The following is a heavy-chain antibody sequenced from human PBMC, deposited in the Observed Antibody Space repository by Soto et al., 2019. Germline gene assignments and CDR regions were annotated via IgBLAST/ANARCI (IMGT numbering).Heavy chain of an antibody. D-gene: IGHD5-12*01. CDR2: IYYSGST. CDR1: GGSISSYY. CDR3: ARGVTTNDEFDY. J-gene: IGHJ4*02. V-gene: IGHV4-59*01. Sequence: QVQLQESGPGLVKPSETLSLTCTVSGGSISSYYWSWIRQPPGKGLEWIGYIYYSGSTNYNPSLKSRVTISVDTSKNQFSLKLSSVTAADTAVYYCARGVTTNDEFDYWGQGTLVTVSS.